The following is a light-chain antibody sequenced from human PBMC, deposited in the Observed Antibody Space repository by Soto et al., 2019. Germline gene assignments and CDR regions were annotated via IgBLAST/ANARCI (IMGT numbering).Light chain of an antibody. CDR1: HSLFFASRNKDY. J-gene: IGKJ1*01. Sequence: DVVMTQSPDSLAVSLGEGATISCKSSHSLFFASRNKDYLAWYQQKPGQPPKLLISWSSTRESGVPDRFSGSGSGTDFTLTITNLQAEDVAVYYCLQYFSSPRTFGQGTTGDIK. CDR3: LQYFSSPRT. CDR2: WSS. V-gene: IGKV4-1*01.